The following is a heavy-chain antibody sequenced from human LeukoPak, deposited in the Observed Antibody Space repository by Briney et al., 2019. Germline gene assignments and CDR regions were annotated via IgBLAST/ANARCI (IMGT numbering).Heavy chain of an antibody. Sequence: SETLSLTCTVSGGSISSYYWSWIRQPPGKGLEWIGYIYYSGSTNYNPSLKSRVTISVDTSKNHFSLKLSSVTAADTAVYYCARVYGSDAFDIWGQGTMVTVSS. CDR3: ARVYGSDAFDI. V-gene: IGHV4-59*01. D-gene: IGHD3-10*01. CDR1: GGSISSYY. CDR2: IYYSGST. J-gene: IGHJ3*02.